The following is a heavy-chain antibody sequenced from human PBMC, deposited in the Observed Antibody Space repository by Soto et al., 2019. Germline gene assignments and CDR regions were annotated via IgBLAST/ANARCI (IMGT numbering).Heavy chain of an antibody. CDR2: IYWDDSK. D-gene: IGHD1-26*01. CDR3: AHAYGGRSLS. Sequence: QITLKESGPTLVKPTQTLTLTCTFSGFSLTTDRVGVGWIRQPPGEALEWLAVIYWDDSKTYRPSLESRLTITHDTAKNQVALTMTTIDSLDTAPYYCAHAYGGRSLSWGQGTLVTVSS. J-gene: IGHJ5*02. CDR1: GFSLTTDRVG. V-gene: IGHV2-5*02.